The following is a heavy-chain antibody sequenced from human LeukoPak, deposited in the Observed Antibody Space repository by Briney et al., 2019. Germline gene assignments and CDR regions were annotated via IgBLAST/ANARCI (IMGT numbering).Heavy chain of an antibody. D-gene: IGHD2-8*02. V-gene: IGHV4-34*01. CDR1: GGSFSGYY. J-gene: IGHJ6*03. CDR2: INHSGST. Sequence: PSETLSLTCAVYGGSFSGYYWSWIRQPPGKGLEWIGEINHSGSTNYNPSFKSRVTISVDTSKNQFSLKLSSVTAADTAVYYCAREILSWGYYMDVWGKGTTVTVSS. CDR3: AREILSWGYYMDV.